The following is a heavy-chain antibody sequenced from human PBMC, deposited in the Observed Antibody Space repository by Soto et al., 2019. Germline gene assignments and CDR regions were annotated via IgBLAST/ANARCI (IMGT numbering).Heavy chain of an antibody. CDR3: ARVPGP. Sequence: SLTCTVSGGSVSSGSYYWNWIRQPPGKGLEWIGYVYYTGSTNYNPSLKSRVTMSVDTSKNQFSLKMRSVTAADTAVYYCARVPGPWGQGTLVTVSS. J-gene: IGHJ5*02. V-gene: IGHV4-61*01. D-gene: IGHD7-27*01. CDR2: VYYTGST. CDR1: GGSVSSGSYY.